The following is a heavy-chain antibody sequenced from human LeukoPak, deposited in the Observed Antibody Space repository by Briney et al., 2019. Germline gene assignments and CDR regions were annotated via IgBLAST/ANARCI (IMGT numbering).Heavy chain of an antibody. Sequence: ASVKVSCKASGYTFTSYGISWVRQAPGQGLEWMGWISAYNGNTNYAQKLQGRVTMTTDTSTSTAYMELRSLRSDDTAVYYCARVLPHYYYVRPWYFDLWGRGTLVTVSS. CDR2: ISAYNGNT. CDR1: GYTFTSYG. D-gene: IGHD3-10*02. V-gene: IGHV1-18*01. J-gene: IGHJ2*01. CDR3: ARVLPHYYYVRPWYFDL.